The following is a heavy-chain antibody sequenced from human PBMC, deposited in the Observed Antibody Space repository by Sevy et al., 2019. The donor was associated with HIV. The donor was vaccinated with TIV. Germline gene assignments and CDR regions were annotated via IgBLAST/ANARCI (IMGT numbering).Heavy chain of an antibody. CDR2: IKKDGSEK. V-gene: IGHV3-7*01. Sequence: GGSLRLSCAASGFTFSRHWMTWVRQAPGKGLEWVANIKKDGSEKNFVESVKGRITISIDNAQNSTYLQINSLRVEDTAVYYCAREEVESSGFANCGQGTLVTVSS. CDR1: GFTFSRHW. D-gene: IGHD3-22*01. CDR3: AREEVESSGFAN. J-gene: IGHJ4*02.